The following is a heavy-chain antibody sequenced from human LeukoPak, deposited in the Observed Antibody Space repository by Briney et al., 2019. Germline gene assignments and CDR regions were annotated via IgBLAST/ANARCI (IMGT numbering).Heavy chain of an antibody. CDR2: INHSGST. Sequence: SETLSLTCAVYGGSFSGYYWSWIRQPPGKGLEWIGEINHSGSTNYNPSLKSRVTISVDTSKNQFSLKLSSVTAAATAVYYCARRIAVAGDFDYWGQGTLVTVSS. J-gene: IGHJ4*02. CDR1: GGSFSGYY. V-gene: IGHV4-34*01. D-gene: IGHD6-19*01. CDR3: ARRIAVAGDFDY.